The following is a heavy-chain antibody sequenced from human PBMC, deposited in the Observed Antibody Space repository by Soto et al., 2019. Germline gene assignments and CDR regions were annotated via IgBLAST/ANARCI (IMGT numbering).Heavy chain of an antibody. CDR1: GFTFRSYA. Sequence: GGSLRLSCAASGFTFRSYAMNWVRQAPGKGLEWVSAISGSGGSTYYADSVKGRFTISRDNSKNTLYLQMNSLRAEDTAVYYCAKDTDNNYGPYWYFDLWGRGTLVTVSS. D-gene: IGHD4-4*01. CDR3: AKDTDNNYGPYWYFDL. CDR2: ISGSGGST. J-gene: IGHJ2*01. V-gene: IGHV3-23*01.